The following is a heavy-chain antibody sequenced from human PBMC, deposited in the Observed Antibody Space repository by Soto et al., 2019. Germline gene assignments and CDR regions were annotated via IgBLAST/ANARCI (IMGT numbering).Heavy chain of an antibody. CDR2: INPSGGST. V-gene: IGHV1-46*01. CDR3: AREGLVSAGFYYGMDV. J-gene: IGHJ6*02. Sequence: GASVKVSCKASGYTFTNYYMHWVRQAPGQGLDWLGVINPSGGSTTYAQNFQGRVTMTRDTSTSTVYMELSSLRSEDTAVYSCAREGLVSAGFYYGMDVWGQGTTVTVSS. D-gene: IGHD3-3*01. CDR1: GYTFTNYY.